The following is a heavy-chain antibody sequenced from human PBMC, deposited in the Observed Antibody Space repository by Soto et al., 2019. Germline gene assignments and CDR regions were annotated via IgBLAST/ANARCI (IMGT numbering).Heavy chain of an antibody. CDR2: IYYSGST. CDR3: ASLYYYGSGTYRVSDY. CDR1: GGSITSSSYY. D-gene: IGHD3-10*01. Sequence: SETLSLTCTVSGGSITSSSYYWGWIRQPPGKGLEWIGSIYYSGSTYYTPSLKSRVTISVDTSKNHFSLKLSSVTAADTAVYYCASLYYYGSGTYRVSDYWGQGILVTVSS. J-gene: IGHJ4*02. V-gene: IGHV4-39*02.